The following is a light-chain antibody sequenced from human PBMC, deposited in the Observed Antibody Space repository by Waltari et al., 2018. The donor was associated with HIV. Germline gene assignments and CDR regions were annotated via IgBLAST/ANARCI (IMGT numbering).Light chain of an antibody. Sequence: QSLLTQPPSASGTPGQRVTISCSGSSFNIGSNYVFCYQQLPGTAPKLLSYRNNQRPSGVPDRFSGSKSGTSASLAISGLRSEDEADYYCAAWDDGLSGVIFGGGTKLTVL. CDR2: RNN. V-gene: IGLV1-47*01. CDR1: SFNIGSNY. J-gene: IGLJ2*01. CDR3: AAWDDGLSGVI.